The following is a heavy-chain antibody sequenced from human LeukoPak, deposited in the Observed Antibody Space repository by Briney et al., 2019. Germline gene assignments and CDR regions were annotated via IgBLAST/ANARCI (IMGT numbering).Heavy chain of an antibody. Sequence: ASVKVSCKASGYTFTGYYMHWVRQAPGQGLEWMGWINPNSGGTNYAQKFQGRVTMTTDTSTSTAYMELRSLTSDDTAMYYCARGLLTFGGVIGGPQALEYFQHWGQGTLVTVSS. D-gene: IGHD3-16*02. V-gene: IGHV1-2*02. CDR1: GYTFTGYY. CDR3: ARGLLTFGGVIGGPQALEYFQH. J-gene: IGHJ1*01. CDR2: INPNSGGT.